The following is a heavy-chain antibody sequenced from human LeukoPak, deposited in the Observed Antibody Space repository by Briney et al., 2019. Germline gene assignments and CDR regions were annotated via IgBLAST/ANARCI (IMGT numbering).Heavy chain of an antibody. CDR3: ATDDGSATMGFDS. J-gene: IGHJ5*01. D-gene: IGHD1-26*01. Sequence: ASVKVSCKASGYTFTSYDINWVRQATGQGLEWMGWMNPNSGNTGYAQKFQGRVTMTRNTSISTAFMELSSLRSEDTAIYYCATDDGSATMGFDSWGQGTLLTVSS. CDR1: GYTFTSYD. CDR2: MNPNSGNT. V-gene: IGHV1-8*01.